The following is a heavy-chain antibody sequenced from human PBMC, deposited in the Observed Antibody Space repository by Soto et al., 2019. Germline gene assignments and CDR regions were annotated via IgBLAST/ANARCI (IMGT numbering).Heavy chain of an antibody. V-gene: IGHV3-72*01. Sequence: EVQLVESGGGLVQPGGSLRLSCAASGFTFSDHYMDWVRQAPGKGLEWVGRARNKVSGYTTAHAASVEGRFAISRDDSKNSLYLQMSRLKVDDTAVYFCARLMGTSFDLWGQGTLVTVSS. CDR1: GFTFSDHY. CDR2: ARNKVSGYTT. CDR3: ARLMGTSFDL. J-gene: IGHJ4*02. D-gene: IGHD2-8*01.